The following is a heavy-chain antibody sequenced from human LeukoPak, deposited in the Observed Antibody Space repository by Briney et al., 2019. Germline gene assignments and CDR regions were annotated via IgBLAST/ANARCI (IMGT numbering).Heavy chain of an antibody. CDR2: VSGSGGST. Sequence: GGSLRLSCAASGFTFSSYAMSWVRQAPGKGLEWVSIVSGSGGSTNYADSVKGRFTISRDNSKNTLYLQMNTLRAEDTAVYYCAKGHLYGTSSTSFDYWGQGTLVTVSS. V-gene: IGHV3-23*01. CDR1: GFTFSSYA. D-gene: IGHD6-6*01. J-gene: IGHJ4*02. CDR3: AKGHLYGTSSTSFDY.